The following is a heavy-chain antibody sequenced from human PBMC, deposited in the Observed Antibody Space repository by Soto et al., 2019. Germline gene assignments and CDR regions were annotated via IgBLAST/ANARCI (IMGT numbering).Heavy chain of an antibody. J-gene: IGHJ4*02. CDR3: AKPTLIVGATRYFDY. D-gene: IGHD1-26*01. CDR1: GCRVSDYA. CDR2: ASHDGIER. Sequence: CGASGCRVSDYALYWVRQAPDKGLEWLASASHDGIERYTDSVKGRFIISRDNSLYLQMNSLRVKDTAVYYCAKPTLIVGATRYFDYWGQGTLGTVSS. V-gene: IGHV3-30*07.